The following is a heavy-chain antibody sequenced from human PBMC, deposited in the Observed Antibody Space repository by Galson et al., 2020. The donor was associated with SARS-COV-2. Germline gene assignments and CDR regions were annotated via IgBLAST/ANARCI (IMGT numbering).Heavy chain of an antibody. CDR3: AKAALASSSTLAY. CDR1: RFTFSRYA. CDR2: IDYSGGST. Sequence: GGSLRLSCAASRFTFSRYAMSWVRQTPGKGLEWVSAIDYSGGSTFYADSVKGRFSISRDNSKNTLYLQMSSLRAEDTAVYYCAKAALASSSTLAYWCRGTLGTVS. J-gene: IGHJ4*02. V-gene: IGHV3-23*01. D-gene: IGHD6-6*01.